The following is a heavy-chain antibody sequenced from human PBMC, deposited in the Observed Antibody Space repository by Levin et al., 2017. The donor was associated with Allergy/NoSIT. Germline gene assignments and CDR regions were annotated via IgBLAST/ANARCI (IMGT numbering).Heavy chain of an antibody. CDR2: IKQDGSET. CDR1: GFTFTSFW. CDR3: EREEGGGYHYGMDV. V-gene: IGHV3-7*01. Sequence: GESLKISCAASGFTFTSFWMTWVRQAPGKGLEWVANIKQDGSETYYVDSVKGRFTISRDNAKNSVYLQMNSLRVDDTAVYYCEREEGGGYHYGMDVWGQGTTVTVSS. D-gene: IGHD3-16*02. J-gene: IGHJ6*02.